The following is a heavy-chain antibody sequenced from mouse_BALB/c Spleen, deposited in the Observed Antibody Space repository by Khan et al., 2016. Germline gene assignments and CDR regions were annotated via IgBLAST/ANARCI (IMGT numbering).Heavy chain of an antibody. CDR1: GYTFISYW. CDR3: ARDGTYAMDY. Sequence: QVQLQQPGAELVRPGASVKLSCKASGYTFISYWMNWVKKRPGQGLEWIGMIDPSDSETHYNQIFKDKDTLTVEQSSRTAYMQLSSLTSDDSAVYYCARDGTYAMDYWGQGTSVTVSS. D-gene: IGHD2-1*01. J-gene: IGHJ4*01. CDR2: IDPSDSET. V-gene: IGHV1-61*01.